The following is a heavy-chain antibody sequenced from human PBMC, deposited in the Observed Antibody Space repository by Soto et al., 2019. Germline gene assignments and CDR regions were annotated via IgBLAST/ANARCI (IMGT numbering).Heavy chain of an antibody. D-gene: IGHD4-17*01. Sequence: LSLTCTVSGGSISSYYWSWIRQPPGKGLEWIGYIYYSGSTNYNPSLKSRVTISVDTSKNQFSLKLSSVTAADTAVYYCARAPNYGDSLSIWGQGTLVTVSS. V-gene: IGHV4-59*01. CDR1: GGSISSYY. J-gene: IGHJ4*02. CDR3: ARAPNYGDSLSI. CDR2: IYYSGST.